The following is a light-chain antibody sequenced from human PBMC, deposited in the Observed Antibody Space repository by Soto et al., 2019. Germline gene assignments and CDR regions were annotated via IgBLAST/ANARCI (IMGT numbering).Light chain of an antibody. V-gene: IGKV3-15*01. CDR1: QTVPSR. CDR3: QQVNSFPST. Sequence: EIVMTQSPATLSVSPGEGVTLSCRASQTVPSRIAWYQQKPGQAPSLLIYGASTRATGVPDRFSGTGSGTDFTLTLSSLQPEDFATYYCQQVNSFPSTFGQGTRLEIK. J-gene: IGKJ5*01. CDR2: GAS.